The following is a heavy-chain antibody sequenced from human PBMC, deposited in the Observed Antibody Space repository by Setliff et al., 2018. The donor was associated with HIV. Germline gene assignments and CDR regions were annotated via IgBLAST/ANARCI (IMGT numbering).Heavy chain of an antibody. CDR1: GFTFTSSA. D-gene: IGHD6-13*01. Sequence: AASVKVSCKASGFTFTSSAMQWVRQARGQRLEWIGWIVVGSGNTNYAQKFQERVTITRDTSTSTAHMELRSLRSDDTAVYYCARDREAGDWYFDLWGRGTLVTVS. CDR3: ARDREAGDWYFDL. CDR2: IVVGSGNT. J-gene: IGHJ2*01. V-gene: IGHV1-58*02.